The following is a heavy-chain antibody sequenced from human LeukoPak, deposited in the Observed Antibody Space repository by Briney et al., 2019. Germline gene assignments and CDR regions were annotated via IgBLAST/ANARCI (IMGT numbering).Heavy chain of an antibody. CDR2: INHSGST. D-gene: IGHD3-9*01. CDR3: ARGLRYFDWLLYSHWFDP. Sequence: SETLSLTCVVSGGSISSTSYYWGWIRQPPGKGLEWIGEINHSGSTNYNPSLKSRVTISVDTSKNQFSLKLSSVTAADTAVYYCARGLRYFDWLLYSHWFDPWGQGTLVTVSS. CDR1: GGSISSTSYY. V-gene: IGHV4-39*07. J-gene: IGHJ5*02.